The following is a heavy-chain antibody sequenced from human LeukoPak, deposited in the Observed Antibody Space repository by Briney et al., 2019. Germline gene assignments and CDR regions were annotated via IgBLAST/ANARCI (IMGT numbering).Heavy chain of an antibody. D-gene: IGHD5-18*01. J-gene: IGHJ3*02. Sequence: PGGSLRLSCAASGFTVSSNYMSWVRQASGKGLEWVSVIYSGGSTYYADSVKGRFTISRDNSKNTLYLQMNSLRAEDTAVYYCARRQLWYDGFDIWGQGTMVTVSS. CDR3: ARRQLWYDGFDI. V-gene: IGHV3-53*01. CDR2: IYSGGST. CDR1: GFTVSSNY.